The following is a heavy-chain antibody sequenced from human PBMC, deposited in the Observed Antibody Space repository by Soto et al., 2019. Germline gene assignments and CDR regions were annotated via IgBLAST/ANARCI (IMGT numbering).Heavy chain of an antibody. Sequence: QVQLVQSGSEVMKPGASVRVSCKTSGYTFSSYYLHWVRQAPGQGLEWMGIINPRGGSTSYAQKFQGIVTMPRDTSTRTVYMELSSLRSEDTTVYYCARGNTYGSGNYAKIDTWGQGTLVTVSS. CDR2: INPRGGST. CDR1: GYTFSSYY. V-gene: IGHV1-46*01. D-gene: IGHD3-10*01. J-gene: IGHJ5*02. CDR3: ARGNTYGSGNYAKIDT.